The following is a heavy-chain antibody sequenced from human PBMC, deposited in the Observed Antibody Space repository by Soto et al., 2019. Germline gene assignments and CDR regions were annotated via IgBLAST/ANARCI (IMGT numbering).Heavy chain of an antibody. CDR3: AKDQARADILTGYYKPPFGMDV. CDR1: GFTFSSYA. CDR2: ISGSGGST. D-gene: IGHD3-9*01. V-gene: IGHV3-23*01. Sequence: GGSLRLSCAASGFTFSSYAMSWVRQAPGKGLEWVSAISGSGGSTYYADSVKGRFTISRDNSKNTLYLQMNSLRAEDTAVHYCAKDQARADILTGYYKPPFGMDVWGQGTTVTVSS. J-gene: IGHJ6*02.